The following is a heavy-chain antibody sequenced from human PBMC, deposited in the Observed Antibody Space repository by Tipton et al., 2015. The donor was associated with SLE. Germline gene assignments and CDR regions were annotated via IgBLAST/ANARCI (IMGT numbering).Heavy chain of an antibody. V-gene: IGHV4-34*01. CDR3: ARDRRALDY. Sequence: TLSLTCAVYGGSFSGYYWSWIRQPPGKGLEWIGEINHSGSTNYNPSLKSRVTISVDTSKNQFSLKLSSVTAADTAVYYCARDRRALDYWGQGTLVTVSS. J-gene: IGHJ4*02. CDR1: GGSFSGYY. CDR2: INHSGST.